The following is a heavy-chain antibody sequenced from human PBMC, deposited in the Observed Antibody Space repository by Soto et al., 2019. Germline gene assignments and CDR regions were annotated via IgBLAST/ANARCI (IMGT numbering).Heavy chain of an antibody. CDR1: GYTVSSNSVA. Sequence: SHTLSLTCVGSGYTVSSNSVALNWVRQSPSRGPEWLGRTYYRSRWYSDYAVSVRSRIDINADTSKNQVSLQLNSVTPEDTAVYYCARSEEDSDYYYYGMDVWGQGTTVTVS. J-gene: IGHJ6*02. V-gene: IGHV6-1*01. D-gene: IGHD2-15*01. CDR3: ARSEEDSDYYYYGMDV. CDR2: TYYRSRWYS.